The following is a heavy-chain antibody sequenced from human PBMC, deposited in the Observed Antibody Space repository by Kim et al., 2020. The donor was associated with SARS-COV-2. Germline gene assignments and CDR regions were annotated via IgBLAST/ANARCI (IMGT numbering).Heavy chain of an antibody. Sequence: GGSLRLSCAASGFTFSSYEMNWVRQAPGKGLEWVSYISSSGSTIYYADSVKGRFTISRDNAKNSLYLQMNSLRAEDTAVYYCARDQVAAALGRYYYYGMDVWGQGTTVTVSS. CDR3: ARDQVAAALGRYYYYGMDV. CDR1: GFTFSSYE. D-gene: IGHD6-6*01. V-gene: IGHV3-48*03. CDR2: ISSSGSTI. J-gene: IGHJ6*02.